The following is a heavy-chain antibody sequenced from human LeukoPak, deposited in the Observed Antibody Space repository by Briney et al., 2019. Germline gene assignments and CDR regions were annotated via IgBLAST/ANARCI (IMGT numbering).Heavy chain of an antibody. V-gene: IGHV4-39*07. CDR2: IYYSGST. CDR1: GGSISSSSYY. D-gene: IGHD5-18*01. J-gene: IGHJ4*02. Sequence: PSETLSLTCTVSGGSISSSSYYWGWIRQPPGKGLEWIGSIYYSGSTYYNPSLKSRVTISADRSKNQFSLKLTSVTAADTAVYYCARIGLYYTGMTRDDSWGQGTLVTVSS. CDR3: ARIGLYYTGMTRDDS.